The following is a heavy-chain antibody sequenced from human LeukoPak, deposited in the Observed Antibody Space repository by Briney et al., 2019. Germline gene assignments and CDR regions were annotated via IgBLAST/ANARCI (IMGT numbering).Heavy chain of an antibody. CDR3: ASILDFWSGHADWFDP. V-gene: IGHV1-69*04. CDR2: IIPILGIA. CDR1: GGTFSSYA. J-gene: IGHJ5*02. D-gene: IGHD3-3*01. Sequence: SVKVSCKASGGTFSSYAISWVRQAPGQGLEWMGRIIPILGIANYAQKFQGRVTITANKSTSTAYMELSSLRSEDTAVYYCASILDFWSGHADWFDPWGQGTLVTVSS.